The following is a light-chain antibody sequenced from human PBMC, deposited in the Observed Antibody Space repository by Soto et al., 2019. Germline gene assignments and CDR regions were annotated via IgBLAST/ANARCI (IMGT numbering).Light chain of an antibody. CDR3: QQYSNYWT. J-gene: IGKJ1*01. CDR2: KAS. Sequence: DIQMTQSPSTLSASVGDRVTITCRASQSISSWLAWYQQKPGKAPKLLIYKASSLESGVPSRFTGSGSGTEFTLTITSLQPDDFATDYCQQYSNYWTFGQGTKVEIK. CDR1: QSISSW. V-gene: IGKV1-5*03.